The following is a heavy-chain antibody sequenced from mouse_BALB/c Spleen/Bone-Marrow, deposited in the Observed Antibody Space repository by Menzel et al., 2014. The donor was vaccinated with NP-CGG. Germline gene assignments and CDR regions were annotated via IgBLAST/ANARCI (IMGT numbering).Heavy chain of an antibody. V-gene: IGHV7-3*02. CDR3: ARDENVGIYWYFDV. J-gene: IGHJ1*01. CDR2: IRNKANGYTT. Sequence: EVMLVESGGGLVQPGGSLRLSCAASGFTFTDYYMSWVRQPPGKALEWLGFIRNKANGYTTEDTASVKGRFTISRDNSQMILYLQINTLGAEDSATYYCARDENVGIYWYFDVWGAGTTVIVSS. CDR1: GFTFTDYY.